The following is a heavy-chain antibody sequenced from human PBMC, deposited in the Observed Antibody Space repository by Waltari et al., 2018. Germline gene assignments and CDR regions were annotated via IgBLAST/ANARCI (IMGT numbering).Heavy chain of an antibody. CDR3: AKGPGDNWYFDL. CDR2: MSYDGSNK. D-gene: IGHD3-16*01. V-gene: IGHV3-30*18. CDR1: GFTFRTYV. J-gene: IGHJ2*01. Sequence: QVQLVESGGGVVQPGGSLRLSCAASGFTFRTYVMHWVRQAPGKGLEWVAIMSYDGSNKYYGDSVRGRFTISRDNSKNMVYLQMDSLRTEDTAVYFCAKGPGDNWYFDLWGRGTLVTVSS.